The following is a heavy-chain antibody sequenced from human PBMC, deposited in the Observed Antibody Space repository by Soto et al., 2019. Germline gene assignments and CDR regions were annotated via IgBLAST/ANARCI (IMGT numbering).Heavy chain of an antibody. Sequence: QVQLVQSGGEVKKPGASVKVSCKAFGYTFINYGISWVRQAPGQGLEWMGWVSGYNGNTNYEQKFRGRVTMTTETSTTTAYMELRTLRSDDTAVYYCARDEGSHGFDSWGQGTLVAVSS. J-gene: IGHJ4*02. CDR1: GYTFINYG. CDR2: VSGYNGNT. V-gene: IGHV1-18*04. CDR3: ARDEGSHGFDS. D-gene: IGHD6-13*01.